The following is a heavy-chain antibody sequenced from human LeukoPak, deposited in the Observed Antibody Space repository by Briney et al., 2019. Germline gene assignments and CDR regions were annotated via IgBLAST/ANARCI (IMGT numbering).Heavy chain of an antibody. D-gene: IGHD3-3*01. CDR3: AREVLEWSWFDP. J-gene: IGHJ5*02. CDR2: IYTSGST. CDR1: GGSISSGSYY. V-gene: IGHV4-61*02. Sequence: SETLSLTCTVSGGSISSGSYYWSWIRQPAGKGLEWIGRIYTSGSTNYNPSLKSRVTISVDTSKNQFSLKLSSVTAADTAVYYCAREVLEWSWFDPWGQGTLVTVSS.